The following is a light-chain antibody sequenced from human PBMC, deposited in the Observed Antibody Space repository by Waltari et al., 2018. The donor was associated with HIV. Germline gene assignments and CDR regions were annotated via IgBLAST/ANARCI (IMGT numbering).Light chain of an antibody. CDR3: NSETSAGTYV. Sequence: QSALTQPASVPGSPGQSLTISCVGTSSDIGTHKYVSWFQHHPGKAPKLIIYEVSNRPSGGSDRFSGSKSGNTASLTSSGLQVEDEAEYYCNSETSAGTYVFGTGTKVTVL. J-gene: IGLJ1*01. CDR2: EVS. CDR1: SSDIGTHKY. V-gene: IGLV2-14*01.